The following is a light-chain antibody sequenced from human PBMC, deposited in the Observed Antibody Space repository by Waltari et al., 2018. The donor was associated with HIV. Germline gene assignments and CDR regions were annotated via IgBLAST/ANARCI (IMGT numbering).Light chain of an antibody. CDR3: CSCPRSGIRYV. J-gene: IGLJ1*01. V-gene: IGLV2-23*02. CDR1: SSNVRSDSL. Sequence: QSALTQPASVSGSPGQSLTISCTGTSSNVRSDSLVAWYQQHPGEAPKLLMYEVKKRPSGVSNRFSGSKSGNTASLTISGLQAEDEADYYCCSCPRSGIRYVFGTGTKVTVL. CDR2: EVK.